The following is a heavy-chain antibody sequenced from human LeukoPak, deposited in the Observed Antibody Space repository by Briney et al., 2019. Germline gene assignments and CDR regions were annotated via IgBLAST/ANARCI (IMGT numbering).Heavy chain of an antibody. CDR1: GFTFSSYS. V-gene: IGHV3-21*01. D-gene: IGHD3-10*01. Sequence: GGSLRLSCAASGFTFSSYSMNWVRQAPGKGLEWVSSISSSSSYIYYADSVKGRFTISRDNAKNSLYLQMNSLRAEDTAVYYCASDLWFGDLLHDYWGQGTLFTVSS. CDR3: ASDLWFGDLLHDY. CDR2: ISSSSSYI. J-gene: IGHJ4*02.